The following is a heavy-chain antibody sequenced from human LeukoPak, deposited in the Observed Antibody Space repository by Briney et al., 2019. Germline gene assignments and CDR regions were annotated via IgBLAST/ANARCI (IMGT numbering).Heavy chain of an antibody. CDR1: GGSISSSSYY. CDR2: IYYSGST. Sequence: PSETLSLTCTVSGGSISSSSYYWGWIRQPPGKGLEWIGSIYYSGSTYYNPSLKSRVTISVDTSKNQFPLKLSSVTAADTAVYYCARTPDGYFDYWGQGTLVTVSS. CDR3: ARTPDGYFDY. J-gene: IGHJ4*02. V-gene: IGHV4-39*01.